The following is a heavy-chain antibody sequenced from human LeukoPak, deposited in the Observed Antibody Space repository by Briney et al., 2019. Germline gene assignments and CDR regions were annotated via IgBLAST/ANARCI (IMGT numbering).Heavy chain of an antibody. Sequence: GGSLRLSCAASGFTFSSYAMHWVRQAPGKGLEWVAVISYDGSNKYYADSVKGRFTISRDNSKNTLYLQMNSLRAEDTAVYYCAREPMGVTADYWGQGTLVTVSS. CDR3: AREPMGVTADY. V-gene: IGHV3-30-3*01. CDR2: ISYDGSNK. D-gene: IGHD1-26*01. J-gene: IGHJ4*02. CDR1: GFTFSSYA.